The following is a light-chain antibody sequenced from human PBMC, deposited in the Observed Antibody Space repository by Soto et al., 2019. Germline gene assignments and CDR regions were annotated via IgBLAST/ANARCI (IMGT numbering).Light chain of an antibody. V-gene: IGKV3-15*01. CDR3: QQFNTWPHT. Sequence: EIVLTQSPATLSVSPGERATLSCRASQSVNQKLGWYQQKPGQAPRLLIYVASYRATGIPARFSGSGSGTEYTLTISNLQAEDFEVYYCQQFNTWPHTFGQGTRLEIK. CDR2: VAS. J-gene: IGKJ2*01. CDR1: QSVNQK.